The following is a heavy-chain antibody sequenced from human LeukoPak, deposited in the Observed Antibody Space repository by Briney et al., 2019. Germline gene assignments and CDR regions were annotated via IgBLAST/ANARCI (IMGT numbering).Heavy chain of an antibody. D-gene: IGHD3-22*01. J-gene: IGHJ4*02. CDR3: ARDGYYYDSTGYSGDY. CDR1: GGSFSGYY. Sequence: SETLSLTCAVYGGSFSGYYWSWIRQPPGKGLEWIGEINHSGSTNYNPSLKSRVTISVDTSKNQFSVKLSSVTAADTAVYYCARDGYYYDSTGYSGDYWGQGTLVTVS. CDR2: INHSGST. V-gene: IGHV4-34*01.